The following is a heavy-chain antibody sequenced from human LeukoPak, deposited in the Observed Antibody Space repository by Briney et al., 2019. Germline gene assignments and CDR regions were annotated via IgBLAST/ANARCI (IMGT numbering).Heavy chain of an antibody. D-gene: IGHD3-22*01. CDR3: AREDSSGSGEDY. Sequence: GGSQRLSCAASGFTFSTFWMSWVRQAPGKGREWVANIQQDGSEKYYVDSVKGRFTISRDNAKNSLYLQMNSLRAEDTAVYYCAREDSSGSGEDYWGQGTLVTVSS. CDR2: IQQDGSEK. V-gene: IGHV3-7*01. J-gene: IGHJ4*02. CDR1: GFTFSTFW.